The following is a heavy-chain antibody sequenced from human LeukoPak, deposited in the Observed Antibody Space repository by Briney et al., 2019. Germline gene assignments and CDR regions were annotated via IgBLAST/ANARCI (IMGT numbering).Heavy chain of an antibody. J-gene: IGHJ6*03. CDR3: ARVIYYYYYMDV. D-gene: IGHD3-10*01. CDR1: GFTVSDNY. Sequence: TGGSLRLSCAASGFTVSDNYMNWVRQAPGKGLDWVSVIYSGGSTYYADSVKGRFTISRDNSKNTLYLQMNSLRAEDTAVYYCARVIYYYYYMDVWGKGTTVTISS. V-gene: IGHV3-66*01. CDR2: IYSGGST.